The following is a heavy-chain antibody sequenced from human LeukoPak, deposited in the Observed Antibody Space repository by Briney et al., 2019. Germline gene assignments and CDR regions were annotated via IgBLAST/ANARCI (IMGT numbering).Heavy chain of an antibody. V-gene: IGHV3-53*01. CDR2: ICSGGST. Sequence: GGSLRLSCAASGFTVSSSYMSWVRQAPGKGLEWVSVICSGGSTYYADSVKGRFTISRDNSKNTLYLQMNSLRAEDTAVYYCARDYCSSTSCYRGYGMDVWGQGTTVTVSS. CDR3: ARDYCSSTSCYRGYGMDV. D-gene: IGHD2-2*02. CDR1: GFTVSSSY. J-gene: IGHJ6*02.